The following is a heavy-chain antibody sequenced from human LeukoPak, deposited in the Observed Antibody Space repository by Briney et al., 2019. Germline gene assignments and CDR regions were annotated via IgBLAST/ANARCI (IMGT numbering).Heavy chain of an antibody. CDR2: ISTSGGTT. CDR3: AVMHRYYDGSGYWVQ. J-gene: IGHJ4*02. D-gene: IGHD3-22*01. V-gene: IGHV3-23*01. CDR1: GFTLGSYA. Sequence: PGGSLRLSCAASGFTLGSYAMSWVRQAPGKGLEWVSGISTSGGTTSYAESVKGRFTVSRDNPRNTLYMEMNSLRDEDTAVYYCAVMHRYYDGSGYWVQWGQGTLVTVSS.